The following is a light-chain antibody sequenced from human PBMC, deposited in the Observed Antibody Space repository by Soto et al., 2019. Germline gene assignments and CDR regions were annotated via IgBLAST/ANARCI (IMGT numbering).Light chain of an antibody. Sequence: DVQMTQSPSSLSAFVGDRVTITCRASQGIAPYLAWFQQKPGKVPKLLIYATSTLQSGVPSRFSGSGSGTDFNLTINSLQPEDVVTYYCQKYNSAPLTFGGGTKVEI. CDR1: QGIAPY. CDR2: ATS. V-gene: IGKV1-27*01. CDR3: QKYNSAPLT. J-gene: IGKJ4*01.